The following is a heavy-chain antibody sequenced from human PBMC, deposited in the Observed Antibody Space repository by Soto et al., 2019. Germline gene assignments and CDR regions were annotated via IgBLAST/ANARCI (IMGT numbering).Heavy chain of an antibody. D-gene: IGHD6-19*01. CDR3: ARFGAEAGIDY. Sequence: EVQLGESGGGLVQPGGSLRLSCAASGFTFNVYWMTWVRQAPGQGLEWVANIKPDGTETYYLDSVRGRFTISRDNAWGSVHLQMNVLRAEDTALYYCARFGAEAGIDYWGRGTLVTVSS. CDR1: GFTFNVYW. V-gene: IGHV3-7*01. J-gene: IGHJ4*02. CDR2: IKPDGTET.